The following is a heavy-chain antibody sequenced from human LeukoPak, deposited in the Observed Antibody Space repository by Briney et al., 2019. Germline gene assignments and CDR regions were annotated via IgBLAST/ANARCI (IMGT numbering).Heavy chain of an antibody. D-gene: IGHD3-10*01. Sequence: GGSLRLSCAASGFTFSSYAMHWVRQAPGKGLEWVAVISYDGSNKYYADSVKGRFTISRDNSKNTLYLQMNSLRAEDTAVYYCARASEWFGELNYWGQGTLVTVSS. CDR1: GFTFSSYA. J-gene: IGHJ4*02. CDR3: ARASEWFGELNY. CDR2: ISYDGSNK. V-gene: IGHV3-30-3*01.